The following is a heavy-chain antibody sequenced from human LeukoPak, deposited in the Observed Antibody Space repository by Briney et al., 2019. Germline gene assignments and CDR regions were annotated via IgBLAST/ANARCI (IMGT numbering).Heavy chain of an antibody. CDR1: GYTFTSYY. CDR3: ARGGXSVVPAAXVDY. CDR2: INPSGGST. J-gene: IGHJ4*02. D-gene: IGHD2-2*01. Sequence: ASVKVSCKASGYTFTSYYMHWVRQAPGQGLEWMGTINPSGGSTSYAQKFQGRVTMTRDTSTSTVYMELSSLRSGDTAVYYCARGGXSVVPAAXVDYWGQGTLVTVSS. V-gene: IGHV1-46*03.